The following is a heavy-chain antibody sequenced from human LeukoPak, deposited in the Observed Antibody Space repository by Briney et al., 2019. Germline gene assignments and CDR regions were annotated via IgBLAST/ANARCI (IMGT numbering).Heavy chain of an antibody. CDR1: GVSISSGGYY. CDR2: IYYSGST. D-gene: IGHD3-22*01. J-gene: IGHJ4*02. V-gene: IGHV4-31*03. Sequence: NPSETLSLTCTVSGVSISSGGYYWSWIRQHPGKGLEWIGYIYYSGSTYYNPSLKSRVTISVDTSKNQFSLKLSSVTAADTAVYYCASVREGLSYYYDSSGYYVFDYWGQGTLVTVSS. CDR3: ASVREGLSYYYDSSGYYVFDY.